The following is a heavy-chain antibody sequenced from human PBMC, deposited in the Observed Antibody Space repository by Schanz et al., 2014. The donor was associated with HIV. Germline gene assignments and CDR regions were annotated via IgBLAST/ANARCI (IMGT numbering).Heavy chain of an antibody. V-gene: IGHV3-23*04. D-gene: IGHD2-15*01. CDR2: ISDSGGST. CDR3: ARRSSDGGYYDY. Sequence: EVQLVESGGGLVQPGGSLRLSCAASGFTFSSYSMNWVRQAPGKGLEWVSVISDSGGSTYYADSVKGRFTISRDNAKNTLYLQMNSLRDEDTAVYYCARRSSDGGYYDYWGQGTLVTVSS. J-gene: IGHJ4*02. CDR1: GFTFSSYS.